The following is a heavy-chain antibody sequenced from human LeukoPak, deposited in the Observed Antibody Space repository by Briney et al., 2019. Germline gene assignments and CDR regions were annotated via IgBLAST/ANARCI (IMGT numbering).Heavy chain of an antibody. Sequence: GASVKVSCKASGYTFTSYGISWVRQAPGQGLEWMGWISAYNGNTNYAQKLQGRVTMTTDTSTSTAYMELRSLRSDDTAVHYCARDDPNYYDSSGYPGDIDYWGQGTLVTVSS. CDR1: GYTFTSYG. CDR2: ISAYNGNT. J-gene: IGHJ4*02. V-gene: IGHV1-18*01. D-gene: IGHD3-22*01. CDR3: ARDDPNYYDSSGYPGDIDY.